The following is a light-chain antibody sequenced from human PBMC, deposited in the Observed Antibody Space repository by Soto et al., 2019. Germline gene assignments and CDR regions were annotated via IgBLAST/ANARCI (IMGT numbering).Light chain of an antibody. CDR1: QSVSSSY. CDR2: GAS. J-gene: IGKJ5*01. V-gene: IGKV3-20*01. CDR3: QQYGSSPSIT. Sequence: EIVCRQSPGTLSLSPGERATLSCRASQSVSSSYLAWYQQKPGQAPRLLIYGASSRATGIPDRFSGSGSGTDFTLTISRLEPEDFAVYYCQQYGSSPSITFGQGTRLEIK.